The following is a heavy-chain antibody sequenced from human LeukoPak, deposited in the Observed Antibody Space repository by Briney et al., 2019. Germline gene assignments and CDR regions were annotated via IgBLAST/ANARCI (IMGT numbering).Heavy chain of an antibody. Sequence: GGSLRLSCAASGFTFSSYAMHWVRQAPGKGLEWVAVISYDGSNKYYADSVKGRFTISRDNSKNTLYLQMNSLRAEDTAVYYCARDEYCSGGSCYPGDYWGQGTLVTVSS. CDR1: GFTFSSYA. J-gene: IGHJ4*02. CDR3: ARDEYCSGGSCYPGDY. V-gene: IGHV3-30*04. CDR2: ISYDGSNK. D-gene: IGHD2-15*01.